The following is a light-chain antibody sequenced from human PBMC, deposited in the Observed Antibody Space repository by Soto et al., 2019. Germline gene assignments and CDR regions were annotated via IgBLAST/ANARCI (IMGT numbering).Light chain of an antibody. CDR3: QSYDSSLSGYV. CDR2: GNS. CDR1: SSSIGAGYD. V-gene: IGLV1-40*01. J-gene: IGLJ1*01. Sequence: QTVVTQPPSVSGGPGQRVTISCTGSSSSIGAGYDVHWYQQLPGTAPKLLIYGNSNRPSGVPDRFSGSKSGTSASLAITGLQAEDEADYYCQSYDSSLSGYVFGTGTKLTVL.